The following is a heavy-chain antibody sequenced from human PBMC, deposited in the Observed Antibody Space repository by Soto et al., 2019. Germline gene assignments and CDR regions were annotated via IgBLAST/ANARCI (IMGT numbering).Heavy chain of an antibody. Sequence: SQTLSLTCAISGDSVSSNSAAWNWIRQSPSRGLEWLGRTYYRSKWYNDYAVSVKSRITINPDTSKNQFSLQLNSVTPEDTAVYYRARDRYATLTGYGRVRAFDIWGKGTMVTVS. CDR1: GDSVSSNSAA. J-gene: IGHJ3*02. CDR3: ARDRYATLTGYGRVRAFDI. D-gene: IGHD3-9*01. V-gene: IGHV6-1*01. CDR2: TYYRSKWYN.